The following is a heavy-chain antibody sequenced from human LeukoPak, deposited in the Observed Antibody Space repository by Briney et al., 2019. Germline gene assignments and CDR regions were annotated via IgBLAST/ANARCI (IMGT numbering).Heavy chain of an antibody. Sequence: PGGSLRLSCAASGFTFSSYGMHWVRQAPGKGLEWVAVISYDGSNKYYADSVKGRFTISRDNSKNTLYLQMNSLRAEDTAVYYRHSGYDSGYWGQGTLVTVSS. CDR3: HSGYDSGY. CDR1: GFTFSSYG. V-gene: IGHV3-30*03. D-gene: IGHD5-12*01. J-gene: IGHJ4*02. CDR2: ISYDGSNK.